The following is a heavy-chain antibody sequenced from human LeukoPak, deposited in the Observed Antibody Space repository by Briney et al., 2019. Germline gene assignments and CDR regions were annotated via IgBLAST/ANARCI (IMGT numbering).Heavy chain of an antibody. CDR1: GGTFSSYA. D-gene: IGHD1-1*01. V-gene: IGHV1-69*06. Sequence: SVKVSCKASGGTFSSYAISWVRQAPGQGLEWMGGIIPIFGTANYAQKFQGRVTITADKSTSTAYMELSSLRSEDTAMYYCARARTAGTTPGWFDPWGQGTLVTVSS. CDR2: IIPIFGTA. J-gene: IGHJ5*02. CDR3: ARARTAGTTPGWFDP.